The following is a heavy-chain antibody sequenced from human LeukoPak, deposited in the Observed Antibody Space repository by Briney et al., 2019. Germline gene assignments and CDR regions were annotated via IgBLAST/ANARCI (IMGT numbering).Heavy chain of an antibody. CDR3: ARHDSAIVASFDY. J-gene: IGHJ4*02. CDR2: IYHSGST. Sequence: SETLSLTCAVSGYSISSGYYWGWIRQPPGKGLEWIGSIYHSGSTYYNPSLESRVTISVDTSKNQFSLKLSSVTATDTAVYYCARHDSAIVASFDYWGQGTLVTVSS. V-gene: IGHV4-38-2*01. D-gene: IGHD3-22*01. CDR1: GYSISSGYY.